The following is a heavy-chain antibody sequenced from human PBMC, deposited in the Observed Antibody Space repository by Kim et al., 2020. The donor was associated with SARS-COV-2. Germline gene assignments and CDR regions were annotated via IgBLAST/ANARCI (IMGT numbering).Heavy chain of an antibody. J-gene: IGHJ4*02. CDR2: ST. CDR3: AREPGIAEAP. Sequence: STNYNPSLKSRVTISVDTSKNQFSLKLSSVTAADTAVYYCAREPGIAEAPWGQGTLVTVSS. V-gene: IGHV4-59*01. D-gene: IGHD6-19*01.